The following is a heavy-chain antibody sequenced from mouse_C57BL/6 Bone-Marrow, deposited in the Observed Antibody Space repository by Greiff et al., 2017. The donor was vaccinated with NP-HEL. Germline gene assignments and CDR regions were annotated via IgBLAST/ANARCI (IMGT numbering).Heavy chain of an antibody. CDR3: ARLGTTVVALFYWYFDV. Sequence: VHVKQSGPELVKPGASVKISCKASGYSFTGYYMHWVKQSSEKSLEWIGEINPSTGGTSYNQKFKGKATLTVDKSSSTAYMQLKSLTSEDSAVYYCARLGTTVVALFYWYFDVWGTGTTVTVSS. CDR1: GYSFTGYY. J-gene: IGHJ1*03. V-gene: IGHV1-43*01. D-gene: IGHD1-1*01. CDR2: INPSTGGT.